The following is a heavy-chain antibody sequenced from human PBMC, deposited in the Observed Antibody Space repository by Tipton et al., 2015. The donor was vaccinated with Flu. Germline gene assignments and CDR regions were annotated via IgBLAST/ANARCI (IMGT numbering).Heavy chain of an antibody. Sequence: GLVKPSETLSLTCTVSGGSIGSNYWSWIRQPPGKRMEWIGNVEYGGNTNYSPSLKSRVTISIDTSENQFSLKLSSVTAADTAVYYCAGDKVTTTFDFWGQGTLVTVSS. V-gene: IGHV4-59*01. D-gene: IGHD1-1*01. CDR3: AGDKVTTTFDF. CDR2: VEYGGNT. CDR1: GGSIGSNY. J-gene: IGHJ4*02.